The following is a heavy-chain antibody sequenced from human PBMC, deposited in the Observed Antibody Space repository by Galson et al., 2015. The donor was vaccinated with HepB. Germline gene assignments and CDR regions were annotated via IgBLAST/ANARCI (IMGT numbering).Heavy chain of an antibody. CDR3: ARDPDVDIVATGGFGVNWFDP. J-gene: IGHJ5*02. Sequence: SVKVSCKASGGTFSRYAISWVRQAPGQGLEWMGGIIPILGIANYAQKFQGRVTITADKSTSTAYMELSSLRSEDTAVYYCARDPDVDIVATGGFGVNWFDPWGQGTLVTVSS. CDR1: GGTFSRYA. D-gene: IGHD5-12*01. V-gene: IGHV1-69*10. CDR2: IIPILGIA.